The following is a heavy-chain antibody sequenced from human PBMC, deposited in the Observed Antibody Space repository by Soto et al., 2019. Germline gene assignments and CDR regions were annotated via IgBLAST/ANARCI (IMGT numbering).Heavy chain of an antibody. V-gene: IGHV3-9*01. CDR3: AKDYSAAGTSDYYYYGMDV. CDR1: GFTFSSYA. CDR2: ISWNSGST. J-gene: IGHJ6*02. D-gene: IGHD6-13*01. Sequence: RRLSCAASGFTFSSYAMSWVRQAPGEGLEWVSGISWNSGSTGYADSVKGRFTISRDNAKNSLYLQMNSLRAEDTALYYCAKDYSAAGTSDYYYYGMDVWGQGTTVTVSS.